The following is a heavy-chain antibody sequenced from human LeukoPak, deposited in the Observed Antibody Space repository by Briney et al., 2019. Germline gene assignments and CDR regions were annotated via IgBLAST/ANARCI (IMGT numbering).Heavy chain of an antibody. CDR2: ISYDGSNK. V-gene: IGHV3-30-3*01. CDR3: ARGSNAYSGSYYAFDY. CDR1: GFTFSSYA. D-gene: IGHD1-26*01. J-gene: IGHJ4*02. Sequence: GGSPRLSCAASGFTFSSYAMHWVRQAPGKGLEWVAVISYDGSNKYYADSVRGRFTISRDNSKNTPYLQMNSLRAEDTAVYYCARGSNAYSGSYYAFDYWGQGTLVTVSS.